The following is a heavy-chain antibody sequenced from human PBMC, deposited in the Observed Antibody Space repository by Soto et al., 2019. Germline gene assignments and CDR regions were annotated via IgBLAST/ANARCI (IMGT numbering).Heavy chain of an antibody. V-gene: IGHV4-34*01. CDR1: GGSLSTYY. CDR2: IHPSGTT. CDR3: ARGRDEYKLGNV. D-gene: IGHD7-27*01. J-gene: IGHJ6*02. Sequence: LSLTCAVYGGSLSTYYWSWIRQSPGKGLEWIGEIHPSGTTDYNPSLWSRVTMSLDTSKNQFSLNLISVTAADTGVYYCARGRDEYKLGNVWGPGTTVTVSS.